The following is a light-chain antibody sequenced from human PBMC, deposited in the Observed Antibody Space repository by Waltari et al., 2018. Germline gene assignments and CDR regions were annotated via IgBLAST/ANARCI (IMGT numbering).Light chain of an antibody. CDR1: SGHSSNV. CDR2: VNSDGSH. J-gene: IGLJ3*02. Sequence: QLVLTQSPSVSASLGASVKLTCTLSSGHSSNVIAWHQQQPGKGPRYLMKVNSDGSHSKGGGIPGRFSGSSSGPERYLTISSLQSDDEADYYCQTGGHGTGVFGGGTKLTVL. V-gene: IGLV4-69*01. CDR3: QTGGHGTGV.